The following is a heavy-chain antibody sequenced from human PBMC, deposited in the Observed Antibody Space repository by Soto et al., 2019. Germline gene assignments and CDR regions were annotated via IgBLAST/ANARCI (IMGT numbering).Heavy chain of an antibody. V-gene: IGHV3-23*01. Sequence: VQLLESGGGLVQPGGSLRLSCAASGFTFSSYAMSWVRQAPGKGLEWVSAISGSGGSTYYADSVKGRFTISRDNSKNTLYLQMNSLRAEDTAVYYCAKDDSAYCSSTSCAPFDYWGQGTLVTVSS. D-gene: IGHD2-2*01. CDR1: GFTFSSYA. CDR2: ISGSGGST. J-gene: IGHJ4*02. CDR3: AKDDSAYCSSTSCAPFDY.